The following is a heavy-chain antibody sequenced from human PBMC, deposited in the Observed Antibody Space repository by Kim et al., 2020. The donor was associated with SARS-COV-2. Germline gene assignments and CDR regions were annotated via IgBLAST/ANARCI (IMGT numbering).Heavy chain of an antibody. V-gene: IGHV3-30*01. CDR3: ARDQDNSGYGGTDY. J-gene: IGHJ4*02. D-gene: IGHD5-12*01. Sequence: ADSVKGRFTISRDNSKNTLYLQMNSLRAEDTAVYYCARDQDNSGYGGTDYWGQGTLVTVSS.